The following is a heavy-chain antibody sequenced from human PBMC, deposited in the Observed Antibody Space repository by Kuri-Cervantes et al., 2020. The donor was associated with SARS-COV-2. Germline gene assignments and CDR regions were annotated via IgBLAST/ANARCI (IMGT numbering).Heavy chain of an antibody. CDR3: AKLIAD. CDR1: GITFSNYC. Sequence: GGSLRLSCAASGITFSNYCMNWVRRAPGKGLEWVANIKQDGSAQYYADSVKGRFTISRDNSKNTLYLQMNSLGAEDTAVYYCAKLIADWGQGTLVTVSS. CDR2: IKQDGSAQ. D-gene: IGHD1-26*01. J-gene: IGHJ4*02. V-gene: IGHV3-7*03.